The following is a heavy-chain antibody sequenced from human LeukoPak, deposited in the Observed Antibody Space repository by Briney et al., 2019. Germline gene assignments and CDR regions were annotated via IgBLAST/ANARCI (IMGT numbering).Heavy chain of an antibody. V-gene: IGHV3-30*18. CDR2: ITYDGYYK. Sequence: GGSLRLSCAASGFTLSSYSMNWVRQAPGKGLEWVALITYDGYYKYYADSVKGRFTISRDNSKNMYLQMNSLRAEDTAVYYCAKDLISMVRGSPMDVWGQGTTVTVSS. CDR1: GFTLSSYS. J-gene: IGHJ6*02. CDR3: AKDLISMVRGSPMDV. D-gene: IGHD3-10*01.